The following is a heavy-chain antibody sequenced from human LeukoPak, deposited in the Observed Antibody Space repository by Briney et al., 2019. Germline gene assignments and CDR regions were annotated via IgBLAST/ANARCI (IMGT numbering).Heavy chain of an antibody. CDR1: GGSFSGYY. CDR3: ARFYDNIYYYYGMDV. J-gene: IGHJ6*02. D-gene: IGHD3-9*01. CDR2: INHSGST. Sequence: SETLSLTCAVYGGSFSGYYWSWIRQPPGKGLEWIGEINHSGSTNYNPSLKSRVTLSVDTSKNQFSLKLSPVTAADTAVYYCARFYDNIYYYYGMDVWGQGTTVTVSS. V-gene: IGHV4-34*01.